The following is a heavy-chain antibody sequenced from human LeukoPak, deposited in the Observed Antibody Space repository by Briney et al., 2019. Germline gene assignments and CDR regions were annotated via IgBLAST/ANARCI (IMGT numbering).Heavy chain of an antibody. CDR3: ARLGRRDGYNGFDY. J-gene: IGHJ4*02. CDR1: GASISSSNW. D-gene: IGHD5-24*01. Sequence: PSGTLSLTCAVSGASISSSNWWSWVRPPPGKGLEWIGEIFHTGTTNYNPSLKSRVTISVDKSKNQFSLKVSSVTAADTAVYYCARLGRRDGYNGFDYWGQGTLVTVSS. CDR2: IFHTGTT. V-gene: IGHV4-4*02.